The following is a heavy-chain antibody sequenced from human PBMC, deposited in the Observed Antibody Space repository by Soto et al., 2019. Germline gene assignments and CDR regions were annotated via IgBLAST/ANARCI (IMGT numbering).Heavy chain of an antibody. J-gene: IGHJ6*02. V-gene: IGHV4-59*01. CDR2: IYYSGST. D-gene: IGHD6-13*01. CDR3: ARGTSPRDSSSWYGGITNGMDV. Sequence: QVQLQESGPGLVKPSETLSLTCTVSGGSISSYYWSWIRQPPGKGLEWIGYIYYSGSTNYNPSLKSRVTISVVTSKDQFSLKLSSVTAADTAVYYCARGTSPRDSSSWYGGITNGMDVWGQGTTVTVSS. CDR1: GGSISSYY.